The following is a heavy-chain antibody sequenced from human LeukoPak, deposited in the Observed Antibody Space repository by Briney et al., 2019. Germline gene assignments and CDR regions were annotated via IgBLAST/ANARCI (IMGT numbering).Heavy chain of an antibody. D-gene: IGHD6-19*01. V-gene: IGHV3-66*01. J-gene: IGHJ4*02. Sequence: PGGSLRLSCAASRLTVSSNYMSWVRQAPGKGLEWVSVLYSGGDTYYADSVKGRFAISRDSAKNSLYLQMNNLRPDDTAVYYCARGATVAGDFDYWDQGTLVTVSS. CDR1: RLTVSSNY. CDR2: LYSGGDT. CDR3: ARGATVAGDFDY.